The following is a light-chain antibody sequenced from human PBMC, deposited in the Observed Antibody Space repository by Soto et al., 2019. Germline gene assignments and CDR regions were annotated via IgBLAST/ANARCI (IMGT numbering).Light chain of an antibody. CDR3: QQGYSTRWT. CDR1: QSISNY. J-gene: IGKJ1*01. Sequence: DIQMTQSPSSLSASVGDRVTITCRASQSISNYLNWYQQKPGKAPNLLIYTASSLRSGVPSRFSGSGSGTDFTLTISSLQPEDFATYYCQQGYSTRWTFGQGTKVEIK. CDR2: TAS. V-gene: IGKV1-39*01.